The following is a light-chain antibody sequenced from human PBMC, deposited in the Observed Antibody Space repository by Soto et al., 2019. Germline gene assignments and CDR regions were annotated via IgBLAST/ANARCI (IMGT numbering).Light chain of an antibody. CDR1: QSISSW. CDR2: DAS. Sequence: DIQMTQSPSTLSASVGDRITITCRASQSISSWLAWYQQKQGKAPKLLIYDASSLESGVPSRFSGSGSGTEFTLTFSSLQPDDFATYYCQQYNSYPFTFGPGTKVDIK. V-gene: IGKV1-5*01. J-gene: IGKJ3*01. CDR3: QQYNSYPFT.